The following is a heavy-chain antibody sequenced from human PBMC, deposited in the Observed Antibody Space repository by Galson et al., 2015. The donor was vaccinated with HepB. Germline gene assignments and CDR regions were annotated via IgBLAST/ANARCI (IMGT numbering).Heavy chain of an antibody. V-gene: IGHV3-49*03. J-gene: IGHJ4*02. CDR3: TRDRLRGWYGGDFDY. CDR1: GFTFGDYA. CDR2: IRSKAYGGTT. Sequence: SLRLSCAASGFTFGDYAMSWFRQAPGKGLEWVGFIRSKAYGGTTEYAASVKGRFTISRDDSRSIAYLQMNSLKTEDTAVYYCTRDRLRGWYGGDFDYWGQGTLVTVSS. D-gene: IGHD6-19*01.